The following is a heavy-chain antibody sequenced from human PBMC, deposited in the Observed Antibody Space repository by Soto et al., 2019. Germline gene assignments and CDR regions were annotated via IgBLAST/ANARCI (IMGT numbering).Heavy chain of an antibody. J-gene: IGHJ4*02. CDR1: GAYITSDSYY. Sequence: PSETLSLTCTVSGAYITSDSYYWAWIRQPPGKGLEWIGSIYFSGSTYYNSALKSRLAISIDMSKNQFSLNLSSVTDADTAVYYCARHLSESGYDSNYWGQGTPVTVSS. CDR2: IYFSGST. D-gene: IGHD5-12*01. CDR3: ARHLSESGYDSNY. V-gene: IGHV4-39*01.